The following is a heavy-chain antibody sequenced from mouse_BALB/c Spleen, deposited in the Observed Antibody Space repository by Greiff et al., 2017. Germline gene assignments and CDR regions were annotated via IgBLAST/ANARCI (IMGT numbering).Heavy chain of an antibody. CDR1: GFTFSSYA. D-gene: IGHD1-2*01. Sequence: EVKVVESGGGLVKPGGSLKLSCAASGFTFSSYAMSWVRQTPEKRLEWVASISSGGSTYYPDSVKGRFTISRDNARNILYLQMSSLRSEDTAMYYCARVYYGYDYYFDYWGQGTTLTVSS. V-gene: IGHV5-6-5*01. CDR3: ARVYYGYDYYFDY. J-gene: IGHJ2*01. CDR2: ISSGGST.